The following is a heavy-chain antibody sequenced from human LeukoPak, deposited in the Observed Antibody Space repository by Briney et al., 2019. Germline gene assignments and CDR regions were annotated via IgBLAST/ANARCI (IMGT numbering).Heavy chain of an antibody. CDR2: IRYDGSNK. V-gene: IGHV3-30*02. CDR1: GFTFSRYG. Sequence: GGSLRLSCAASGFTFSRYGMHWVRQAPGKGLEWVAFIRYDGSNKYYADSVKGRFTISRDNSKNTLYLQMNSLRTEDTAVYYWAKDLTKWLSPSVDYWGQGTLVTVSS. CDR3: AKDLTKWLSPSVDY. D-gene: IGHD3-22*01. J-gene: IGHJ4*02.